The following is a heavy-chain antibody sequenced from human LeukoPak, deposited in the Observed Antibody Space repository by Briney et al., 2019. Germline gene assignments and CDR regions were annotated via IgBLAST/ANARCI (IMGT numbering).Heavy chain of an antibody. CDR1: GYSFTSNW. V-gene: IGHV5-51*01. D-gene: IGHD6-13*01. CDR2: INPGDSET. Sequence: GESLKISCKASGYSFTSNWIGWVRQMPGKGLEWMGIINPGDSETRYSPSFQGQVTTSADRSINTAYLQWSSLKASDTAMYYCARHTRESSYSTSWSNAFDIWGQGTLVTVSS. CDR3: ARHTRESSYSTSWSNAFDI. J-gene: IGHJ3*02.